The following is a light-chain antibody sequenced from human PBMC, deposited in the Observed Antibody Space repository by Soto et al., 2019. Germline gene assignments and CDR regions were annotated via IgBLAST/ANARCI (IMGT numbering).Light chain of an antibody. CDR2: GAS. Sequence: EIVMTQSPATLSVSPGERATLSCRASQSINNNLAWYLQKPGQGPRLLIYGASSRATGIPARFSGSGSGTGFTLTISSLQSEDFAIYYCQQYNNWPLTFGGGTKVEIK. CDR3: QQYNNWPLT. CDR1: QSINNN. J-gene: IGKJ4*01. V-gene: IGKV3-15*01.